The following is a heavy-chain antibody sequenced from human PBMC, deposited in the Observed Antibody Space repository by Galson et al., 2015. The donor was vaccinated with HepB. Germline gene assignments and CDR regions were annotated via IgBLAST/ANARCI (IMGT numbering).Heavy chain of an antibody. D-gene: IGHD3-10*01. CDR2: MNPNSGNT. CDR3: AIWGYGSGSYYMSRWVAVDY. J-gene: IGHJ4*02. Sequence: SVTVSCKASGYTFTSYDINWVRQATGQGLEWMGWMNPNSGNTGYAQKFQGRVTMTRNTSISTAYMELSSLRSEDTAVYYCAIWGYGSGSYYMSRWVAVDYWGQGTLVTVSS. CDR1: GYTFTSYD. V-gene: IGHV1-8*01.